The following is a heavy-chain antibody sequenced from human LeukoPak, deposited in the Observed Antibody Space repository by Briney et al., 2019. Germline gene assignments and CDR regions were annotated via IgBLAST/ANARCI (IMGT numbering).Heavy chain of an antibody. Sequence: PGGSLRLSCAASGFTFSSYEMNWVRQAPGKGLEWVSSITSGSSYIYYADSVKGRFTISRDNAKNSLYLQMNSLGAEDTAVYYCARDPYSGSYGNYYYYFMDVWGKGTTVTISS. CDR3: ARDPYSGSYGNYYYYFMDV. V-gene: IGHV3-21*01. D-gene: IGHD1-26*01. CDR1: GFTFSSYE. J-gene: IGHJ6*03. CDR2: ITSGSSYI.